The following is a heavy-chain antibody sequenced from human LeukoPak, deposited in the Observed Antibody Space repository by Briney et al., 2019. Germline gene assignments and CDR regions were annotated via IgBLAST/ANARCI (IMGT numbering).Heavy chain of an antibody. J-gene: IGHJ4*02. D-gene: IGHD6-6*01. V-gene: IGHV3-21*01. Sequence: GGSLRLSCAASGFIFSSYSMNWVRQAPGKGLEWVSSISSSSSYIYYADSVKGRFTISRDNAKNSLYLQMNSLRAEDTAVYYCAREDSSSSAGDDYWGQGTLVTVSS. CDR2: ISSSSSYI. CDR3: AREDSSSSAGDDY. CDR1: GFIFSSYS.